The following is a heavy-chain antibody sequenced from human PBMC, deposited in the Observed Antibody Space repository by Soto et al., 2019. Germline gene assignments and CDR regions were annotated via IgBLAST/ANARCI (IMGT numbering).Heavy chain of an antibody. Sequence: PGGSLRLSCAASGFTFSNAWMNWVRHAPGKGLEWVGRIKSKTDGGTTDYAAPVKGRFTISRDDSKNTLYLQMNSLKTEDTAVYYCTTDEYYYDSSGPEPGFDPWGQGTLVTVSS. CDR3: TTDEYYYDSSGPEPGFDP. CDR2: IKSKTDGGTT. CDR1: GFTFSNAW. D-gene: IGHD3-22*01. V-gene: IGHV3-15*07. J-gene: IGHJ5*02.